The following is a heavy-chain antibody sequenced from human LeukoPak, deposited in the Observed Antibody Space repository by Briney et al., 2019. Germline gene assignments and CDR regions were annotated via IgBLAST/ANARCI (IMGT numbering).Heavy chain of an antibody. CDR1: GFTFRNHG. D-gene: IGHD6-19*01. Sequence: PGRSLRLSCAASGFTFRNHGMHWVRQVPGKGLEWLAFIRFDASDTFYAASVKGRFTISRDNSKNTLSLQLNSLKAEDTGLYYCARALSVDSGWFYFHFWGQGTLVTVSS. V-gene: IGHV3-33*01. CDR3: ARALSVDSGWFYFHF. J-gene: IGHJ4*02. CDR2: IRFDASDT.